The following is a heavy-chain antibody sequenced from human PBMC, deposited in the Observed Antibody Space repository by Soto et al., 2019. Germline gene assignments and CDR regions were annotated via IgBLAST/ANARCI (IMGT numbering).Heavy chain of an antibody. CDR1: GFTFSSYA. J-gene: IGHJ4*02. V-gene: IGHV3-30-3*01. D-gene: IGHD3-3*01. CDR3: ASLTYYDFWSGLVH. CDR2: ISYDGSNK. Sequence: PVGSLRLSCAASGFTFSSYAMHWVRQAPGKGLEWVAVISYDGSNKYYADSVKGRFTISRDNSKNTLYLQMNSLRAEDTAVYYCASLTYYDFWSGLVHWGQGTLVTVSS.